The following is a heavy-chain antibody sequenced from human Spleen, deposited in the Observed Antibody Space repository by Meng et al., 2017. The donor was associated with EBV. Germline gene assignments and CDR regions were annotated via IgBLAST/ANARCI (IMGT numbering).Heavy chain of an antibody. J-gene: IGHJ4*02. CDR3: AGGDDDSGGYYYL. V-gene: IGHV4-34*01. Sequence: QGQLQQWGAGLLKPSETLSLTCAVYGGSFSGYFWSWIRQSPGKGLEWIGEINYSGTTKYNPSLKSRVTMSVDTSKNQISLKVRSVTAADTAVYYCAGGDDDSGGYYYLWGQGALVTVSS. D-gene: IGHD3-22*01. CDR2: INYSGTT. CDR1: GGSFSGYF.